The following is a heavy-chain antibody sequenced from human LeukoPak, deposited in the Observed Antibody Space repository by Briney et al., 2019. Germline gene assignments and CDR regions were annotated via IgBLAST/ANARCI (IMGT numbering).Heavy chain of an antibody. CDR1: GYSFTTYW. Sequence: GESLKISCKGSGYSFTTYWIAWVRQMPGKGLEWMGIIYPGDSDTRYSPSFQGQVTISADKSISTAYLQWSSLKASDTAIYYCARQYSSSDYDYWGQGTLVTVSS. V-gene: IGHV5-51*01. CDR3: ARQYSSSDYDY. D-gene: IGHD6-6*01. J-gene: IGHJ4*02. CDR2: IYPGDSDT.